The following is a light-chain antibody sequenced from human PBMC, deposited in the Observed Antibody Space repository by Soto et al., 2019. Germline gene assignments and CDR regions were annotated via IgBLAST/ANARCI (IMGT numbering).Light chain of an antibody. CDR1: SSNIGSNT. J-gene: IGLJ1*01. Sequence: QSALTQPPSASGTPGLRVTISCSGSSSNIGSNTVNWYQHLPGTAPKLLIYSNNQRPSGVPDRFSGSKSGTSASLAISGLQSEDEADYYCAAWDDSLNGYVFGTGTKVTVL. CDR3: AAWDDSLNGYV. CDR2: SNN. V-gene: IGLV1-44*01.